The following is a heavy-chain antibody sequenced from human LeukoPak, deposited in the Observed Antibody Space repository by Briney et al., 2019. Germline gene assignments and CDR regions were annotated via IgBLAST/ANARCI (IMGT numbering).Heavy chain of an antibody. CDR2: INPNSGGT. CDR3: ARTPYGGNRNFDY. J-gene: IGHJ4*02. V-gene: IGHV1-2*02. Sequence: ASVKVSCKASGYTFTGYYMHWVRQAPGQGLEWMGWINPNSGGTNYAQKFQGRVTMTTDTSTSTAYMELRSLRSDDTAVYYCARTPYGGNRNFDYWGQGTLVTVSS. CDR1: GYTFTGYY. D-gene: IGHD4-23*01.